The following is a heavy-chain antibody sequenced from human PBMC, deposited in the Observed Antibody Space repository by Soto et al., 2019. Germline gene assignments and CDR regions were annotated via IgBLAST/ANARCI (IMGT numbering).Heavy chain of an antibody. J-gene: IGHJ6*02. CDR1: GFTFSSYA. CDR3: ANNGDYYYYGMDV. D-gene: IGHD4-17*01. V-gene: IGHV3-23*01. Sequence: EVQLLESGGGLVQPGGSLRLSCAASGFTFSSYAMSWVRQAPGKGLEWVSAISGSGGSTYYADSVKGRFTISRDNSKNTLYLQMNSLSAEDTAVYYCANNGDYYYYGMDVWGQGTTVTVSS. CDR2: ISGSGGST.